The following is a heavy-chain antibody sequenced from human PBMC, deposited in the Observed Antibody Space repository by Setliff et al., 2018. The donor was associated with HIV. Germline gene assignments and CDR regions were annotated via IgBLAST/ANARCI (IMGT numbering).Heavy chain of an antibody. D-gene: IGHD3-22*01. CDR3: ARVSLEVDYDFRQGYYYYYMDV. V-gene: IGHV1-69*06. Sequence: GASVKVSCKASGGTFSNYATSWVRQAPGQGLEWMGGIIPLFGAAKYAQKFQGRVTMTADTSTNTAYMDLKSLRSDDTAVYYCARVSLEVDYDFRQGYYYYYMDVWGKGTTVTVSS. CDR2: IIPLFGAA. CDR1: GGTFSNYA. J-gene: IGHJ6*03.